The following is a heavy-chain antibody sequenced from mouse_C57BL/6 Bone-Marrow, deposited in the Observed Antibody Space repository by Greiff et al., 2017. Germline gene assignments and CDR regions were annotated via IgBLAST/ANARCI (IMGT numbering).Heavy chain of an antibody. Sequence: EVQLQQSGPGLVKPSQSLSLTCSVTGYSITSGYYWNWIRQFPGNKLEWMGYISYDGSNNYNPSLKNRISITRDTPTNQLFLKFSSVTTEDTATSSCERVGEYDGYYGYAIDYWGQGTSVTVSS. D-gene: IGHD2-3*01. J-gene: IGHJ4*01. CDR2: ISYDGSN. V-gene: IGHV3-6*01. CDR1: GYSITSGYY. CDR3: ERVGEYDGYYGYAIDY.